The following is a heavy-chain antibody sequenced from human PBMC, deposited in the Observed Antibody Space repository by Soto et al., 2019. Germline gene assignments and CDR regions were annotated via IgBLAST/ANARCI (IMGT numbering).Heavy chain of an antibody. J-gene: IGHJ4*02. CDR2: INPNSGGT. Sequence: ASVKVSCKASGYTFTGYYMHLVRQAPGQGLEWMGWINPNSGGTNYAQKFQGWVTMTRDTSISTAYMELSRLRSDDTAVYYCARGYVDTAMVTSFDYWGQGTLVTVSS. V-gene: IGHV1-2*04. D-gene: IGHD5-18*01. CDR3: ARGYVDTAMVTSFDY. CDR1: GYTFTGYY.